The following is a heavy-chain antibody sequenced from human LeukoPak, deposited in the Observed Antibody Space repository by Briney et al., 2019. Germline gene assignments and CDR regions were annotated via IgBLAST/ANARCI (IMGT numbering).Heavy chain of an antibody. D-gene: IGHD3-22*01. CDR2: ISYDGSNK. CDR3: ARAGEYYYDSSPPSDY. Sequence: GGSLRLSCAASGFTFSSYAMHWVRQAPGKGLEWVAVISYDGSNKYYADSVKGRFTISRDNSKNTLYLQMNSLRAGDTAVYYCARAGEYYYDSSPPSDYWGQGTLVTVSS. J-gene: IGHJ4*02. V-gene: IGHV3-30-3*01. CDR1: GFTFSSYA.